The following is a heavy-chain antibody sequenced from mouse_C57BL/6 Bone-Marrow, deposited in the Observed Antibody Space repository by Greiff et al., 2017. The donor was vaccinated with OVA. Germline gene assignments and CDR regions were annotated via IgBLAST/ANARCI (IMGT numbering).Heavy chain of an antibody. V-gene: IGHV5-16*01. Sequence: EVQRVESEGGLVQPGSSMKLSCTASGFTFSDYYMAWVRQVPEKGLEWVANINYDGSSTYYLDSLKSRFIISRDNAKNILYLQMSSLKSEDTATYYCAAYDYDGVPPFAYWGQGTLVTVSA. CDR3: AAYDYDGVPPFAY. CDR1: GFTFSDYY. D-gene: IGHD2-4*01. CDR2: INYDGSST. J-gene: IGHJ3*01.